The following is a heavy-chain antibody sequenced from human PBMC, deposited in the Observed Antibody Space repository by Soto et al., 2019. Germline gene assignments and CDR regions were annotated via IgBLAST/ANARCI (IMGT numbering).Heavy chain of an antibody. CDR1: GGSISSGDYY. CDR2: INYSGST. J-gene: IGHJ5*02. D-gene: IGHD6-13*01. CDR3: ARERPDGSRLDP. Sequence: SETLSLTCTVSGGSISSGDYYWSWIRQPPGKGLEWIGYINYSGSTYYNPSLKSRVTISVDTSKNQFSLKLSSVTAADTAVYYWARERPDGSRLDPWGHGTLVTVSS. V-gene: IGHV4-30-4*01.